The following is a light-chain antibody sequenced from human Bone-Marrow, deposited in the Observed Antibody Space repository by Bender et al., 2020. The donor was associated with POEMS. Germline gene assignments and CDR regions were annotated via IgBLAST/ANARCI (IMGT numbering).Light chain of an antibody. Sequence: QSVLTQPPSASGTPGQRVTISCSGGSSNIGAHAVNWYQHLPGTAPKLLIYSSHRRPSEVPDRFSGPRSGSSASLDISGLQSEDEADYYCAVWDDSLNGWVFGGGTKLTVL. CDR1: SSNIGAHA. V-gene: IGLV1-44*01. CDR3: AVWDDSLNGWV. J-gene: IGLJ3*02. CDR2: SSH.